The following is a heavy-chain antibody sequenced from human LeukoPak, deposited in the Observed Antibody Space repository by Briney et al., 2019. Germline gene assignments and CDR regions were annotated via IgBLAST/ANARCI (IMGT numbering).Heavy chain of an antibody. CDR1: GYTFTNYD. J-gene: IGHJ4*02. CDR3: ARRPAVAGTLPDY. D-gene: IGHD6-19*01. V-gene: IGHV1-8*01. Sequence: ASVKVSCKASGYTFTNYDINWVRQAAGQGLEWMGWMNPNSGNTGHAQKFQGRVTMTRDNSITTAYMELSSLRAEDTAIYYCARRPAVAGTLPDYWGQGTLVTVSS. CDR2: MNPNSGNT.